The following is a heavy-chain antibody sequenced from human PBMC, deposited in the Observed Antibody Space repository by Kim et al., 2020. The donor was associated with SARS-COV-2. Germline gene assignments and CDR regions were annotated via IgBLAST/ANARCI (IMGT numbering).Heavy chain of an antibody. Sequence: GGSLRLSCAASGLTFSDLIIHWVRQASGQGLEWVGRIRNRANSYATAYAASVKGRFTISRDDSKNTAYLQMNSLKTEDTAVYYCTRVDPGTSRLDPWGQGTLVTVSS. CDR2: IRNRANSYAT. D-gene: IGHD6-13*01. CDR3: TRVDPGTSRLDP. J-gene: IGHJ5*02. CDR1: GLTFSDLI. V-gene: IGHV3-73*01.